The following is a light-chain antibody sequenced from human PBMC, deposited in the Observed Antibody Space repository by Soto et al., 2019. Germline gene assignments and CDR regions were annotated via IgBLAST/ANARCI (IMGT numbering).Light chain of an antibody. CDR3: QQYNNWLWT. CDR2: GAS. J-gene: IGKJ1*01. Sequence: EIVMTQSPATLSVSPGERATLSCRASQNISSNLAWYQQKPGQAPRVLIDGASTRATGIPARFSGSGSGTEFTLTISSLQSEDFAFYYCQQYNNWLWTFGQGTKVEIK. V-gene: IGKV3-15*01. CDR1: QNISSN.